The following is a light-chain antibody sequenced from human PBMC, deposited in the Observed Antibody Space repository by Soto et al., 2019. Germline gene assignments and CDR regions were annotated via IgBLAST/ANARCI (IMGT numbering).Light chain of an antibody. Sequence: QSVLTQPASVSESPGQSITISCIGTSSDVGGYNYVSWYQQHPGKAPKLMIYEVTNRPSGVSNRFSGSKSGNTASLTISGLQAEDEADYYCSSYTSSTSYVFGTGTKVTVL. CDR2: EVT. CDR1: SSDVGGYNY. V-gene: IGLV2-14*01. CDR3: SSYTSSTSYV. J-gene: IGLJ1*01.